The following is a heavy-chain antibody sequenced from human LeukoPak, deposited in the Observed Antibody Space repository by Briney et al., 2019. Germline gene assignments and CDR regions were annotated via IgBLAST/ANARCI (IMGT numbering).Heavy chain of an antibody. V-gene: IGHV3-21*01. CDR2: ISSSSSFI. J-gene: IGHJ6*02. CDR1: GFAFRSYS. Sequence: PGGSLRLSCAASGFAFRSYSMHWVRQAPGKGLEWVSSISSSSSFIYYADSVKGRFTISRDNAKNSVFLQMSSLRVEDTAVYYCARDFRITIFSYGMDVWGQGTTVTVSS. D-gene: IGHD3-3*01. CDR3: ARDFRITIFSYGMDV.